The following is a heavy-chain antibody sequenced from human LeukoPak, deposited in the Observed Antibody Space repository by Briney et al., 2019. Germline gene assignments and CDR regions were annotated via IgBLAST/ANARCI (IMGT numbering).Heavy chain of an antibody. CDR3: AKVSIAVAGTGRHYYYYGMDV. Sequence: VGSLRLSCAASGFTFSSYAMSWVRQAPGKGLEWVSAISGSGGSTYYADSVKGRFTISSDNSKNTLYLQMNSLRAEDTAVYYCAKVSIAVAGTGRHYYYYGMDVWGQGTTVTVSS. CDR2: ISGSGGST. D-gene: IGHD6-19*01. J-gene: IGHJ6*02. V-gene: IGHV3-23*01. CDR1: GFTFSSYA.